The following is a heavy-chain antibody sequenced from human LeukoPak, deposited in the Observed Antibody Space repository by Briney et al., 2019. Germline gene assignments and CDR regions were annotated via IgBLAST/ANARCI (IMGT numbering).Heavy chain of an antibody. CDR1: GGTFSSYA. V-gene: IGHV1-18*01. CDR3: ARDYNMVVRGVKGY. Sequence: ASVKVSCKASGGTFSSYAISWVRQAPGQGLEWMGWISAYNGNTNYAQKLQGRVTMTTDTSTSTAYMELRSLRSDDTAVYYCARDYNMVVRGVKGYWGQGTLVTVSS. CDR2: ISAYNGNT. D-gene: IGHD3-10*01. J-gene: IGHJ4*02.